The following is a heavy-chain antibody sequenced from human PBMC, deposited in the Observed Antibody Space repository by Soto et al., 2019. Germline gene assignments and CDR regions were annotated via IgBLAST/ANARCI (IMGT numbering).Heavy chain of an antibody. D-gene: IGHD4-17*01. J-gene: IGHJ4*02. CDR3: ASLTTVPLDY. Sequence: ASVKPSCTASGYTFTGYAMHWVRQAPGQRLEWMGWINAGNGNTKYSQKFQGRVTITADESTSTAYMELSSLRSEDTAVYYCASLTTVPLDYWGQGTLVTVSS. CDR1: GYTFTGYA. V-gene: IGHV1-3*01. CDR2: INAGNGNT.